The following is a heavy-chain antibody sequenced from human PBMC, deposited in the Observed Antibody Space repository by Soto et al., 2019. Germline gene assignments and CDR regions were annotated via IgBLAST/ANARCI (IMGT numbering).Heavy chain of an antibody. D-gene: IGHD3-3*01. Sequence: QVPLVQSGAEVKKPGSSVKVSCKASGGTFSSYAISWVRQAPGQGLEWMGGIIPIFGTANYAQKFQGRVTITADESTSTAYMELSSLRSEDTAVYYCAREAVSTYYDFWSGYTDYYYYGMDVWGQGTTVTVSS. CDR1: GGTFSSYA. J-gene: IGHJ6*02. CDR2: IIPIFGTA. CDR3: AREAVSTYYDFWSGYTDYYYYGMDV. V-gene: IGHV1-69*01.